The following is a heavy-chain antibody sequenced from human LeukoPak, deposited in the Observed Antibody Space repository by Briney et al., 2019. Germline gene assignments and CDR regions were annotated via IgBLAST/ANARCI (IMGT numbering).Heavy chain of an antibody. CDR2: ISTSGTI. Sequence: PSETLSLTCTVSGDSITSDNYYWIWIRQPAGKGLEWIGRISTSGTINYNPSLRSRVTMSVDTSKNQFSLKLSSVTAADTAMYYCARIIRDYGMDVWGQGTTATVFS. J-gene: IGHJ6*02. D-gene: IGHD3-3*02. CDR3: ARIIRDYGMDV. V-gene: IGHV4-61*02. CDR1: GDSITSDNYY.